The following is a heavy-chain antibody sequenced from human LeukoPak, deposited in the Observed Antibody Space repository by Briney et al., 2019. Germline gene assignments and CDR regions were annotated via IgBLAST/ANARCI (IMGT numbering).Heavy chain of an antibody. CDR2: IYTSGST. CDR1: GGSISSYY. Sequence: SETLSLTCTVSGGSISSYYWSWLRQPAGKGLERIGRIYTSGSTNYNPSLKSRVTMSVDTSKNQFSLKLSSVTAADTAVYYCAISLGYCSSTSCYWDDYWGQGTLVTVSS. J-gene: IGHJ4*02. V-gene: IGHV4-4*07. CDR3: AISLGYCSSTSCYWDDY. D-gene: IGHD2-2*01.